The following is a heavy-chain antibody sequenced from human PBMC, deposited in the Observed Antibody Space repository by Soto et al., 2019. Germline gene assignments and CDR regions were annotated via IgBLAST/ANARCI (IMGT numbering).Heavy chain of an antibody. D-gene: IGHD6-13*01. CDR1: GFTFSSYG. CDR3: ARGLGQQLVRGAFDI. CDR2: IWYDGSNK. J-gene: IGHJ3*02. Sequence: GGSLRLSCAASGFTFSSYGMHWVRQAPGKGLEWVAVIWYDGSNKYYADSVKGRFTISRDNSKNTLYLQMNSLRAEDTAVYYCARGLGQQLVRGAFDIWGQGTMVTVSS. V-gene: IGHV3-33*01.